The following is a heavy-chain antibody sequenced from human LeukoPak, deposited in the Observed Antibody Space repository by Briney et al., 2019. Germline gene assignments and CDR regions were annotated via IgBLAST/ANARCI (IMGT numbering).Heavy chain of an antibody. CDR1: GGTFRSYV. J-gene: IGHJ3*02. CDR2: MNPNSGNT. Sequence: GASVKVSCKASGGTFRSYVISWVRQAPGQGLEWMGWMNPNSGNTGYAQKFQGRVTMTRNTSISTAYMELSSLRSEDTAVYYCARQTTVTTSNDAFDIWGQGTMVTVSS. V-gene: IGHV1-8*01. D-gene: IGHD4-17*01. CDR3: ARQTTVTTSNDAFDI.